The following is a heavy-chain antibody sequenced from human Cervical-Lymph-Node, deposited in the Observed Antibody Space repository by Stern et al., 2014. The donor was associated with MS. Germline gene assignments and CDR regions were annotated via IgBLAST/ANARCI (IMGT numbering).Heavy chain of an antibody. Sequence: QDQLVQSGAEVKKPGSSVKVSCKASGGTFSGQAINWVRQAPGQGLEWMGGIIPILGTPNYAQTFQDRVTITAEASTRTVYMEGGSLGSDDTAVYYCATPATGAVGIMDVWGQGTTVTVSS. CDR1: GGTFSGQA. CDR2: IIPILGTP. J-gene: IGHJ6*02. V-gene: IGHV1-69*11. D-gene: IGHD4-17*01. CDR3: ATPATGAVGIMDV.